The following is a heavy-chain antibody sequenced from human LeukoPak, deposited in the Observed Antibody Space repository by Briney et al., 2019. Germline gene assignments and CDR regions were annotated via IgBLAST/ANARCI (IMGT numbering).Heavy chain of an antibody. Sequence: ASVKVSCKASGYTFTSYGISWVRQAPGQGLEWMGWISAYNGHTNYAQKLQGRVTMTTDTSTSTAYLELRSLRSDDTAVYYCARGIDSASPPLGTFEIWGQGTMVTVSS. J-gene: IGHJ3*02. CDR3: ARGIDSASPPLGTFEI. D-gene: IGHD1-26*01. CDR1: GYTFTSYG. V-gene: IGHV1-18*01. CDR2: ISAYNGHT.